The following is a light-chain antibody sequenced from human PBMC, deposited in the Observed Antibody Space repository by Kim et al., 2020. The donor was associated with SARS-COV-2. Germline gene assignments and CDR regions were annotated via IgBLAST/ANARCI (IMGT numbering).Light chain of an antibody. V-gene: IGKV3-11*01. Sequence: EFVLTQSPATLSLSPGERATLSCRASQSISTYLAWYQQRPGQAPRLLIFDASNRATGIPARFSGSGSGTDFTLTITSLEPEDSAVYYCQLRRSWPDICGRETRVEI. CDR3: QLRRSWPDI. CDR2: DAS. CDR1: QSISTY. J-gene: IGKJ2*01.